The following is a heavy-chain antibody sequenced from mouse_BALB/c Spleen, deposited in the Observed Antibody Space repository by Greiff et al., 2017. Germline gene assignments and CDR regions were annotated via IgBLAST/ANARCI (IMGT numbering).Heavy chain of an antibody. CDR2: ISSGSSTI. Sequence: DVILVGAGGGLVPPGGSRKLSCAASGFTFRSFGMHRGRQAPEKGLEWVAYISSGSSTIYYADTVKGRFTISRDNPKNTLFLQMTSLRSEDTAMYYCARTGNYEYYAMDYWGQGTSVTVSS. CDR3: ARTGNYEYYAMDY. J-gene: IGHJ4*01. D-gene: IGHD2-1*01. V-gene: IGHV5-17*02. CDR1: GFTFRSFG.